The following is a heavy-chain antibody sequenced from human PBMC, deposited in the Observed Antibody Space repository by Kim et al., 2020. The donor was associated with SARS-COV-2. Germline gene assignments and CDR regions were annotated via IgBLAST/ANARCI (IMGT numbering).Heavy chain of an antibody. D-gene: IGHD2-2*01. Sequence: GGSLRLSCAASGFTLGNYAIHWVRQAPGKGLEWVSGFSWKTGKIAYADSVKGRFTISGDYAKNSVYLQMNSLRSEDTAFYYCTRGATVSTGWGDYWGQG. V-gene: IGHV3-9*01. J-gene: IGHJ4*02. CDR2: FSWKTGKI. CDR1: GFTLGNYA. CDR3: TRGATVSTGWGDY.